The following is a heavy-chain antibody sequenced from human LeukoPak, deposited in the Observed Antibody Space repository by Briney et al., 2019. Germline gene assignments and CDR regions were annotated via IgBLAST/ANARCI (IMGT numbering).Heavy chain of an antibody. J-gene: IGHJ6*02. CDR2: IYYSGST. CDR3: ARDRSSRYYYGMDV. CDR1: GGSISSGGYY. V-gene: IGHV4-31*03. Sequence: SETLSLTCTVSGGSISSGGYYWSWIRQHPGKGLEWIGYIYYSGSTYYNPSLKSRVTISVDTSKNQFSLKLSSVTAADTAVYYCARDRSSRYYYGMDVWGQGTTVTVSS.